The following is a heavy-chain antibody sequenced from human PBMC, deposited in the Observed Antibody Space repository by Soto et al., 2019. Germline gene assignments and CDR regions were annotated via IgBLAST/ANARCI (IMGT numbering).Heavy chain of an antibody. CDR3: VKVSGYCTGGSCFSYFDY. CDR2: ISGSGGNI. CDR1: GFTFSHHS. Sequence: GGSLRLSCSGSGFTFSHHSLYWVRQPPGKGLQCVSSISGSGGNIYYAESVKGRFTISRDNSKNTLYLQMTSLSSEDSAVYYCVKVSGYCTGGSCFSYFDYWGQGTPVTVSS. V-gene: IGHV3-64D*06. D-gene: IGHD2-15*01. J-gene: IGHJ4*02.